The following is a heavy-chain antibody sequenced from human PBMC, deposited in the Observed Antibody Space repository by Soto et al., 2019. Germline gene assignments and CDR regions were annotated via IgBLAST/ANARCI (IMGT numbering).Heavy chain of an antibody. D-gene: IGHD6-13*01. Sequence: ESGGGLVQPGGSLRLSCAASGFTFSNYEMHWVRQAPGKGLEYVSGISNNGAHTDYAKSVKGRFTISRDNSENTLYLQMGSLRAEDTALYYCARRGYGSRWPNVYMDVWGKGTTVTVSS. CDR1: GFTFSNYE. J-gene: IGHJ6*03. CDR2: ISNNGAHT. CDR3: ARRGYGSRWPNVYMDV. V-gene: IGHV3-64*01.